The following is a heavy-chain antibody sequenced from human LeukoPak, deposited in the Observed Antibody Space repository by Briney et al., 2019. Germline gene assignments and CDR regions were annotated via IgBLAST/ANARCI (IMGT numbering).Heavy chain of an antibody. CDR3: ARESGSPYNWFDP. V-gene: IGHV3-48*01. CDR2: ISSSSSTI. Sequence: GESLRLSCAASGFTFSSYSMNWVRQAPGKGLEWVSYISSSSSTIYYADSVKGRFTISRDNAKNSLYLQMNSLRAEDTAVYYCARESGSPYNWFDPWGQGTLVTVSS. J-gene: IGHJ5*02. D-gene: IGHD3-10*01. CDR1: GFTFSSYS.